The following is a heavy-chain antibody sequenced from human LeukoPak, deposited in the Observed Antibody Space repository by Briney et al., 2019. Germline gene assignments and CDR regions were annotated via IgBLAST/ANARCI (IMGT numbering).Heavy chain of an antibody. D-gene: IGHD2-21*02. Sequence: PSETLSLTCTVSGGSISSYYWSWIRQPPGRGLEWIGYIYYSGSTNYNPSLKSRVTISVDTSKNQFSLKLSSVTAADTAVYYCARVPYCGGDCSNAFDIWGQGTMVTVSS. CDR3: ARVPYCGGDCSNAFDI. CDR1: GGSISSYY. V-gene: IGHV4-59*12. CDR2: IYYSGST. J-gene: IGHJ3*02.